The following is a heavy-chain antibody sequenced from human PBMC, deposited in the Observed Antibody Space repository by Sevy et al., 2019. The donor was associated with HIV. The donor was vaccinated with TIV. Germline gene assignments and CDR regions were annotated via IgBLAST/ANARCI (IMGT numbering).Heavy chain of an antibody. CDR2: INPNSGGT. D-gene: IGHD2-2*01. Sequence: ASVKVSCKASGYTFTGYYMHWVRQALGQGLEWMGWINPNSGGTNYAQKFQGWVTMTRDTSISTAYMELSRLRSDDTAVYYCARGLPLVVPAANWFDPWGQGTLVTVSS. V-gene: IGHV1-2*04. CDR1: GYTFTGYY. J-gene: IGHJ5*02. CDR3: ARGLPLVVPAANWFDP.